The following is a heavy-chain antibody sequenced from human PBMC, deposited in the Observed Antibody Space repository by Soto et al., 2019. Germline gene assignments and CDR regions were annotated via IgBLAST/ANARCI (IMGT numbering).Heavy chain of an antibody. CDR3: ARHLEVAAYYFDY. D-gene: IGHD2-15*01. J-gene: IGHJ4*02. CDR1: GYSFNSYW. V-gene: IGHV5-51*01. CDR2: IYPGDSDT. Sequence: PGESLKISCEGSGYSFNSYWIGWVRQMPGKGLEWMGIIYPGDSDTRYSPSFQGQVTISVDKSISTAYLQWSSLKASDTAMYYCARHLEVAAYYFDYWGQGTLVTVSS.